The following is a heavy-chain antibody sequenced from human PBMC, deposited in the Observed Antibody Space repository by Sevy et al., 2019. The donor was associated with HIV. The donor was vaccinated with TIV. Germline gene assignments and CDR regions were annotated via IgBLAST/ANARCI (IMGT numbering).Heavy chain of an antibody. CDR3: AKDTAPHYYDSSGQYYYYYGMDV. CDR2: ISWNSGSI. J-gene: IGHJ6*02. Sequence: GGCLRLSCAASGFTFDDYAMHWVRQAPGKGLERVSGISWNSGSIGYADSVKGRFTISRYNAKNSLYLQMNSLRAEDTALYYCAKDTAPHYYDSSGQYYYYYGMDVWGQGTTVTVSS. CDR1: GFTFDDYA. D-gene: IGHD3-22*01. V-gene: IGHV3-9*01.